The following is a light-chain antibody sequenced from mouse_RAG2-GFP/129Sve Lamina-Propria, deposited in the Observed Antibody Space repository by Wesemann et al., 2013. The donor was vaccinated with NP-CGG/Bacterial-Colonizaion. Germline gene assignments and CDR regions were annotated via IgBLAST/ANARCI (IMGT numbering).Light chain of an antibody. J-gene: IGKJ5*01. CDR2: WAS. CDR3: QQYSSYPLT. CDR1: QDVGTA. V-gene: IGKV6-23*01. Sequence: DIVMTQSHKFMSTSVGDRVIITCKASQDVGTAVAWYQQKPGQSPKLLIYWASTRHTGVPDRFTGSGSGTDFTLTISNVQSEDLADYFCQQYSSYPLTFGAGTKLELK.